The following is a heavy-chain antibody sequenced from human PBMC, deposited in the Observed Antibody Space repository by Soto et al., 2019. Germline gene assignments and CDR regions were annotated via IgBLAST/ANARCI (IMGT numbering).Heavy chain of an antibody. V-gene: IGHV3-23*01. CDR1: GFTFRSSP. Sequence: EVQLWESGGGLVQPGGSLRLSCAVSGFTFRSSPMSWVRRAPGKGLEWVSGINGGDDSKYYVDSVRGRFTIIRDNSKNSLLLQMNSLRVEDTAVYYCTKVSQWSIVSPTPDHWGQGTQVTVSS. CDR2: INGGDDSK. D-gene: IGHD6-19*01. J-gene: IGHJ4*02. CDR3: TKVSQWSIVSPTPDH.